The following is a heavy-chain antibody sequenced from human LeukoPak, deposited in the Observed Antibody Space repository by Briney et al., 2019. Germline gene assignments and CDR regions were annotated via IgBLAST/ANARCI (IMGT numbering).Heavy chain of an antibody. V-gene: IGHV4-38-2*01. J-gene: IGHJ4*02. CDR3: ASAFTKSTVNGGN. Sequence: SETLSLTCAVYGYSISSGYYWGWIRQPPGKGLEWIGSIYHSGSTYYNPSLKSRVTISVDTSKNQFSLKLSSVTAADTAVYYCASAFTKSTVNGGNWGQGTLVTVSS. CDR1: GYSISSGYY. D-gene: IGHD4-17*01. CDR2: IYHSGST.